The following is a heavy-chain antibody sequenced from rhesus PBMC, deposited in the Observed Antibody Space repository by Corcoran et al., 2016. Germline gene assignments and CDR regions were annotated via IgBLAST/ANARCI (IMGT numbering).Heavy chain of an antibody. D-gene: IGHD1-14*01. CDR3: ARGMSWNEEFDY. V-gene: IGHV4-147*01. Sequence: QVQLQESGPGLVKPSENLPLTCAVSGASISSNSWSWIRKTPGKGMEGIGYSYGGSGSTSYNPSLKSRVTISKDTSKNQFSLKLSSVTAADTAVYYCARGMSWNEEFDYWGQGVLVTVSS. J-gene: IGHJ4*01. CDR1: GASISSNS. CDR2: SYGGSGST.